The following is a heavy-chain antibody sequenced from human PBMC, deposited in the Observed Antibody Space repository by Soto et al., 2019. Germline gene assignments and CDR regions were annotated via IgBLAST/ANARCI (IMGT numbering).Heavy chain of an antibody. V-gene: IGHV4-39*01. J-gene: IGHJ4*02. CDR2: IYYSGST. D-gene: IGHD2-15*01. Sequence: SETLSLTCTVSGGSIISSSYCWCCIRQPPGKGLEWIGSIYYSGSTYYNPSLKSRVTISVDTSKNQFSLKLSSVTAADTAVYYCARGYCSGGSCYRYWGQGSQVTVSS. CDR3: ARGYCSGGSCYRY. CDR1: GGSIISSSYC.